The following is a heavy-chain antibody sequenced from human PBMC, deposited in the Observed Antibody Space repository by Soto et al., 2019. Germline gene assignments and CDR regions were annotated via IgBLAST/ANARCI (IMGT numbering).Heavy chain of an antibody. CDR3: ASDGSGPFDY. Sequence: EVLLVESGGRLIQARGSLRLSCAASGFTVRTNDMSWVRQAPGKGLEWIALIHRVENSKYSDSTYYADSVRDIFTISRENSKNLLDVQTDDMGAEDRAMYYCASDGSGPFDYWGQGSLVTVSS. CDR2: IHRVENSKYSDST. J-gene: IGHJ4*02. CDR1: GFTVRTND. D-gene: IGHD6-19*01. V-gene: IGHV3-66*01.